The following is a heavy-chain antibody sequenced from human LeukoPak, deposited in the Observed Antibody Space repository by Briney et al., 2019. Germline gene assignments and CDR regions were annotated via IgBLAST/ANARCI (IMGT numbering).Heavy chain of an antibody. V-gene: IGHV4-34*01. D-gene: IGHD2/OR15-2a*01. CDR3: ARGAPGIFNDAFDI. J-gene: IGHJ3*02. CDR1: GGSFSGYY. CDR2: INHSGST. Sequence: SETLSLTCAVYGGSFSGYYWSWIRQPPGKGLEWIGEINHSGSTNYNPSLKSRVTISVDTSKNQFSLKLSSVTAADTAVYYCARGAPGIFNDAFDIWAKGKMAPVS.